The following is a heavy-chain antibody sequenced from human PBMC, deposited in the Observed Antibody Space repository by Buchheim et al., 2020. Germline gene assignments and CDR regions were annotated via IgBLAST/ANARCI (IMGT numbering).Heavy chain of an antibody. D-gene: IGHD3-22*01. CDR3: AKHPDYYDSSGYYVDY. J-gene: IGHJ4*02. Sequence: EVQLLESGGGLVQPGGSLRLSCAASGFTFSSYAMSWVRQTPGKGLEWVSAISGSGGGTYYADSVKGRLTISRDNSKNTLYLQMNSLRAEDTAVYYCAKHPDYYDSSGYYVDYWGQGTL. V-gene: IGHV3-23*01. CDR1: GFTFSSYA. CDR2: ISGSGGGT.